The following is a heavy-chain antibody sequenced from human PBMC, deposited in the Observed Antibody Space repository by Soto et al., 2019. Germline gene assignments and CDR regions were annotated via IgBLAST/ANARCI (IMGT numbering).Heavy chain of an antibody. D-gene: IGHD3-3*01. CDR2: IFHIGTT. CDR1: GDSISSGNHY. Sequence: QLQLQESGPVLVKPSQTLSLTCTVSGDSISSGNHYWSWIRQPPGKGLEWIGYIFHIGTTYYKPSLKSRVTLSFDTSKNQFSLKLSSVNAADTDLYYCARMYDFWSGYYFDSWGQGTLVTVSS. V-gene: IGHV4-30-4*01. J-gene: IGHJ4*02. CDR3: ARMYDFWSGYYFDS.